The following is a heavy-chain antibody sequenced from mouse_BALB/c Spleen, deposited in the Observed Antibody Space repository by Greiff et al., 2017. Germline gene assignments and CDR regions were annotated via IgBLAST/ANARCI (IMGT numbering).Heavy chain of an antibody. CDR3: ARPDFDY. CDR1: GYTFTSYW. V-gene: IGHV1-7*01. Sequence: QVQLQQSGAELAKPGASVKMSCKASGYTFTSYWMHWVKQRPGQGLEWIGYINPSTGYTEYNQKFKDKATLTADKSSSTAYMQLSSLTSEDSAVYYCARPDFDYWGQGTTLTVSS. CDR2: INPSTGYT. J-gene: IGHJ2*01.